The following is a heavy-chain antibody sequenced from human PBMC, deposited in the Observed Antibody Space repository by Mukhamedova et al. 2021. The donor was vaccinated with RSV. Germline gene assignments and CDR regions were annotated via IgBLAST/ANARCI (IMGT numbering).Heavy chain of an antibody. D-gene: IGHD5-18*01. CDR3: AKDPRGYSYEKEGHFFDY. J-gene: IGHJ4*02. Sequence: AEYMGGRFTISRDSSKNTLHLQMNSLRAEDTAVYYCAKDPRGYSYEKEGHFFDYWGQGTLVTVSS. V-gene: IGHV3-23*01.